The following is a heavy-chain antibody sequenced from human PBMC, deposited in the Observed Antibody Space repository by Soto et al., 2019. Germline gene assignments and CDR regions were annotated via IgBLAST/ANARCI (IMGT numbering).Heavy chain of an antibody. CDR1: GFTFSSYS. CDR3: AKDGPVAVYGDPIAY. V-gene: IGHV3-23*01. Sequence: GGSLRLSCAASGFTFSSYSMSWVRQAPGKGLEWVSAISGSGGSTYYADSVKGRFTISRDNSKNTLYLQMNSLRAEDTAVYYCAKDGPVAVYGDPIAYWGQGTLVTVSS. CDR2: ISGSGGST. J-gene: IGHJ4*02. D-gene: IGHD4-17*01.